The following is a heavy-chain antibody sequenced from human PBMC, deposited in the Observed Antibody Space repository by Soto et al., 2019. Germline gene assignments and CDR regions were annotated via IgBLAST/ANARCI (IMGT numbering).Heavy chain of an antibody. V-gene: IGHV4-59*01. CDR2: IYYSGST. CDR3: ARTAGRKNWLDP. CDR1: GGSISSYY. J-gene: IGHJ5*02. Sequence: SETLSLTCTVSGGSISSYYWSWIRQPPGKGLEWIGYIYYSGSTNYNPSLKSRVTISVDTSKNQFSLKLSSVTAADTAVYYCARTAGRKNWLDPWGQGTLVTVSS.